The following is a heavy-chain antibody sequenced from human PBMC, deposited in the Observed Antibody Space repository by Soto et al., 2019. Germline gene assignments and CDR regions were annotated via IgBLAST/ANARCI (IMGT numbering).Heavy chain of an antibody. J-gene: IGHJ6*03. CDR2: ISSSSSTI. Sequence: GGSLRLSCAASGFTFSSYNMNWVRQAPGKGLEWVSYISSSSSTIYYTDSVKGRFTISRDNAKNSLYLQMNSLRAEDTAGYYCARVFERGGVYYYYYYYMDVWGKGTTVTVSS. CDR1: GFTFSSYN. CDR3: ARVFERGGVYYYYYYYMDV. D-gene: IGHD3-16*01. V-gene: IGHV3-48*01.